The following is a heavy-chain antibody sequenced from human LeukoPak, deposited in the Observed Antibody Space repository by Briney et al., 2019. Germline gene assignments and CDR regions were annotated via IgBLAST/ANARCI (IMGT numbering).Heavy chain of an antibody. CDR3: ARPFIDRYYFDY. CDR2: IYYSGST. J-gene: IGHJ4*02. CDR1: GGSISSGGYY. V-gene: IGHV4-31*03. Sequence: PSETLSLTCTVSGGSISSGGYYWSWIRQHPGKGLEWIGYIYYSGSTYYNPSLKSRVTISVDTSKNQFSLKLSSVTAADTAVYYCARPFIDRYYFDYWGQGTLVTVSS. D-gene: IGHD3-16*02.